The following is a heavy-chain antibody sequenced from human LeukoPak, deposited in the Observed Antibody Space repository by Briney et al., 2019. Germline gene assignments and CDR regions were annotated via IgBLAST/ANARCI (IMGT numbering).Heavy chain of an antibody. CDR2: INHSGST. V-gene: IGHV4-34*01. D-gene: IGHD3-22*01. CDR3: ASAITYYYDSSGYHPTQEPRWFDP. CDR1: GGSFSGYY. J-gene: IGHJ5*02. Sequence: SETLSLTCAVYGGSFSGYYWSWLRQPPGKGLEWIGEINHSGSTNYNPSLKSRVTISVDTSKNQFSLKLSSVTAADTAVYYCASAITYYYDSSGYHPTQEPRWFDPWGQGTLVTVSS.